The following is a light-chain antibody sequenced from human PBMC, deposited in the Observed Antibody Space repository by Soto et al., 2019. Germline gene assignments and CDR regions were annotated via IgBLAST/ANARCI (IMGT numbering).Light chain of an antibody. CDR1: QGISND. J-gene: IGKJ2*01. CDR3: LQHNSYPYT. CDR2: AAS. V-gene: IGKV1-17*01. Sequence: DIQMTQSPSSLSASVGDRVTNTCRASQGISNDLGWYQQKPGKAPKRLIYAASSLQSRVPSRFSGSGSGTEFTLTISSLQPEDFATYYCLQHNSYPYTFGQGTKLEIK.